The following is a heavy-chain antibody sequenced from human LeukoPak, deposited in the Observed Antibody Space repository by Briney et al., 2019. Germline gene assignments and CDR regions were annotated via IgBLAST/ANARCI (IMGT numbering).Heavy chain of an antibody. CDR1: GGSISSSTNC. CDR2: IYDSGNT. Sequence: PSETLSLTCTVSGGSISSSTNCWGRVPQPPGKGREWNGSIYDSGNTYYNPTPKRRCTITVHTSQNPLPLKVSHMTTDVTAVYLCARHEEEDGYNETTVDYWGQGTLVTVSS. V-gene: IGHV4-39*01. D-gene: IGHD5-24*01. J-gene: IGHJ4*02. CDR3: ARHEEEDGYNETTVDY.